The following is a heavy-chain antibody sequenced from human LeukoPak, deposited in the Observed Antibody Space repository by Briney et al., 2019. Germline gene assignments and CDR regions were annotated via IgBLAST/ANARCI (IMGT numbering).Heavy chain of an antibody. V-gene: IGHV3-7*03. J-gene: IGHJ4*02. Sequence: PGGSLRLSCAASGFTFSVYWMTWVRQAPGKGLEWVANIKQDGSEKYYVDSVKGRFTISRDNSKNTLYLQMNSLRAEDTAVYYCAKGPNHYDILTGYQYWGQGTLVTVSS. CDR3: AKGPNHYDILTGYQY. CDR2: IKQDGSEK. CDR1: GFTFSVYW. D-gene: IGHD3-9*01.